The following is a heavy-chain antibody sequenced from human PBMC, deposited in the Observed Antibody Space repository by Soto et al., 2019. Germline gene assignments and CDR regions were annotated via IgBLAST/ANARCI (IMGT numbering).Heavy chain of an antibody. V-gene: IGHV4-34*01. CDR1: GGSFSGYY. Sequence: SETLSLTCAVYGGSFSGYYWSWIRQPPGKGLEWIGEINHSGSTNYNPSLKSRVTISVDTSKNQFSLKLSSVTAADTAVYYCARGRRYSSSVDYWGQGTLVTVSS. CDR3: ARGRRYSSSVDY. J-gene: IGHJ4*02. CDR2: INHSGST. D-gene: IGHD6-6*01.